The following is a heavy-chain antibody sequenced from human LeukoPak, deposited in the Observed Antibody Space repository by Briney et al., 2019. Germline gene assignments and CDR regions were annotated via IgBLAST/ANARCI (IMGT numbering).Heavy chain of an antibody. CDR1: GGSNSGNY. J-gene: IGHJ6*02. CDR3: ARENYYGMEV. V-gene: IGHV4-59*01. CDR2: IYYIGST. Sequence: SETLSLTCAVSGGSNSGNYWSWIRQPPGKGLEWIGYIYYIGSTNYNPSLKSRVTMSVDTSKNQFSLKLNSVTAADTAVYYCARENYYGMEVWGQGTTVIVSS.